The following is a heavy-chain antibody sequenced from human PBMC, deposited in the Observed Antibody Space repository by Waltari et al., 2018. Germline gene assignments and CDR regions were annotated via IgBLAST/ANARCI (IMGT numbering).Heavy chain of an antibody. CDR2: IIPIFGTA. V-gene: IGHV1-69*12. J-gene: IGHJ4*02. CDR3: ARAGWGTVVKPEKYYFDY. CDR1: GGTFSSYA. Sequence: QVQLVQSGAEVKKPGSSVKVSCKASGGTFSSYAIRWVRQAPGQGLEWMGGIIPIFGTANYAQKFQGRVTITADESTSTAYMELSSLRSEDTAVYYCARAGWGTVVKPEKYYFDYWGQGTLVTVSS. D-gene: IGHD2-15*01.